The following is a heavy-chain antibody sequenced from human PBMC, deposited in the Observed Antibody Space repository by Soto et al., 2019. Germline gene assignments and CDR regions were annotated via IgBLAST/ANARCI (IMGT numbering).Heavy chain of an antibody. CDR1: GFTFSNYL. CDR3: ARDRNGYNF. CDR2: IDTDGTTT. V-gene: IGHV3-74*01. Sequence: GGSLRLSCAASGFTFSNYLMHWVRQVPGKGLVWVSRIDTDGTTTHYADSVKGRFTISRDNAKNTLYLQMNSLRVEDTAMYYCARDRNGYNFWGQGTMVTVS. J-gene: IGHJ3*01. D-gene: IGHD5-12*01.